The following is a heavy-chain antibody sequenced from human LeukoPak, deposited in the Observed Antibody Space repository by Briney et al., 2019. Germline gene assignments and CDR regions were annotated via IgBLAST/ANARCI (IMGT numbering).Heavy chain of an antibody. D-gene: IGHD1-14*01. V-gene: IGHV3-21*06. CDR2: ICPTGSDR. CDR3: ATETNGRHYDY. CDR1: GRTFSTSG. Sequence: GGSLRLSCTASGRTFSTSGLNWVRQAPGKGLEWVASICPTGSDRYHADSIKGRFTISRDNDNNFLYLQMNSLRAEDTAVYYCATETNGRHYDYWGQGTLLTVSS. J-gene: IGHJ4*02.